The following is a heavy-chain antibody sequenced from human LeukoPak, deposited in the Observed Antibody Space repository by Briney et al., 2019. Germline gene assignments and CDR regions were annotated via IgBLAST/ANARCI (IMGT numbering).Heavy chain of an antibody. CDR1: GYTFNNYD. D-gene: IGHD2-2*01. CDR3: ARDSLGSTSFNWFDP. CDR2: MNPNSGNT. V-gene: IGHV1-8*01. J-gene: IGHJ5*02. Sequence: GASVKVSCKASGYTFNNYDINWVRQAPGQGLEWMGWMNPNSGNTGYAQKFQGRFTLTRETFISTAYMELSSLRSEDTAVYYCARDSLGSTSFNWFDPWGQGTLVTVSS.